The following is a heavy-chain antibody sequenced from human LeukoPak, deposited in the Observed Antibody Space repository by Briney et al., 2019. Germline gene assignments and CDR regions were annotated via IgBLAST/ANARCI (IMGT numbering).Heavy chain of an antibody. CDR2: INHSGST. CDR3: ASSSPLYYDFWSGYLNAFDI. Sequence: SETLSLTCAVYGGSFSGYYWSWIRQPPGKGLEWIGEINHSGSTNYNPSLKSRVTISVDTSKNQFSLKLSSVTAADTAVYYCASSSPLYYDFWSGYLNAFDIWGLGTMVTVSS. CDR1: GGSFSGYY. D-gene: IGHD3-3*01. V-gene: IGHV4-34*01. J-gene: IGHJ3*02.